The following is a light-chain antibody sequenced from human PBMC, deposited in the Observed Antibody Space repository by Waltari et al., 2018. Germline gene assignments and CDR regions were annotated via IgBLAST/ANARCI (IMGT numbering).Light chain of an antibody. V-gene: IGKV3-11*01. CDR3: QQRSNWTPHT. CDR1: QSVGSY. CDR2: DAS. J-gene: IGKJ2*01. Sequence: EIVLTQSPDPLSLSPGDTATLSCRASQSVGSYLAWYQHKPGQPPRLLIYDASNRATGVPARFRGSGSGTDFTLTISSLEAEDFAVYYCQQRSNWTPHTFGQGARLEIK.